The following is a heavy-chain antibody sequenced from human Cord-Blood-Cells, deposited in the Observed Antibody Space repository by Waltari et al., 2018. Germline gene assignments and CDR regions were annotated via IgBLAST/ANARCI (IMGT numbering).Heavy chain of an antibody. CDR2: INAGNGNT. J-gene: IGHJ3*02. CDR1: GYTFTGYA. V-gene: IGHV1-3*01. CDR3: ARHGSGSYDAFDI. D-gene: IGHD3-10*01. Sequence: QVQLVQSGAEVKKPGASVKVSCKASGYTFTGYAMHWVRQAPGQRLEWMGWINAGNGNTKYSQKFQGRVTITRDTSASTAYMELSSLRSEDTAVYYCARHGSGSYDAFDIWGQGTMVTVSS.